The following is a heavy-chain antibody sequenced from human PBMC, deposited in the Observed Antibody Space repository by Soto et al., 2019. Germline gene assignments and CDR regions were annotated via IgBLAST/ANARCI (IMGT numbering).Heavy chain of an antibody. CDR1: GYTFTGYY. J-gene: IGHJ5*02. V-gene: IGHV1-2*02. CDR3: ARAPNLYSSSSGWFDP. Sequence: ASVKVFCKASGYTFTGYYMHWVRQAPGQGLEWMGWINPNSGGTNYAQKFQGRVTMTRDTSISTAYMELSRLRSDDTAVYYCARAPNLYSSSSGWFDPWGQGTLVTVSS. D-gene: IGHD6-6*01. CDR2: INPNSGGT.